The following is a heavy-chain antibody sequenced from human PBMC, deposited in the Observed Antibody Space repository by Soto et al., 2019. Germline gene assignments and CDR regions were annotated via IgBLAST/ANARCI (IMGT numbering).Heavy chain of an antibody. Sequence: GASVKVSCKASGYTFTSYAMHWVRQAPGQRLEWMGWINAGNGNTKCSQKFQDRVTITGDTSASTAYMELSSLRSEDTAVYYCARMPPYSAYDVGSLDYWGQGTLVTVSS. D-gene: IGHD5-12*01. CDR3: ARMPPYSAYDVGSLDY. V-gene: IGHV1-3*01. CDR2: INAGNGNT. CDR1: GYTFTSYA. J-gene: IGHJ4*02.